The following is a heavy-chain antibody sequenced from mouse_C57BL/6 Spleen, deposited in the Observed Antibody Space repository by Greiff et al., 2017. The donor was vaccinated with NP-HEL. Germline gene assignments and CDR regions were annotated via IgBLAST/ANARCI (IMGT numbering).Heavy chain of an antibody. J-gene: IGHJ2*01. D-gene: IGHD1-1*01. V-gene: IGHV1-64*01. CDR3: ARYTTGRGYFDY. CDR2: IHPNSGST. CDR1: GYTFTSYW. Sequence: QVQLQQPGAELVKPGASVKLSCKASGYTFTSYWMHWVKQRPGQGLEWIGMIHPNSGSTNYNEKFKSKATLTVDKSSSTAYMQLSSLTSEDSAVYYCARYTTGRGYFDYWGQGTTLTVSS.